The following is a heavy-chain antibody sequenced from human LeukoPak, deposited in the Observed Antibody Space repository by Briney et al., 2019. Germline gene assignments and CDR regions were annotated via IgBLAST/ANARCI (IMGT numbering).Heavy chain of an antibody. V-gene: IGHV3-21*01. CDR2: TSSSSYI. Sequence: GGSLRLSCAASGFTFSSYSMNWVRQAPGKGLEWVSSTSSSSYIYYADSVKGRFTISRDNAKNSLYLQMNSLRAEDTAVYYCARDLSGSFDYWGQGTLVTVSS. CDR3: ARDLSGSFDY. D-gene: IGHD1-14*01. CDR1: GFTFSSYS. J-gene: IGHJ4*02.